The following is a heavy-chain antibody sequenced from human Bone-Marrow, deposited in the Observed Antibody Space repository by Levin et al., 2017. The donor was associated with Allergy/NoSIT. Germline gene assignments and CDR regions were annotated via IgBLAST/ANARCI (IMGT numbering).Heavy chain of an antibody. V-gene: IGHV3-30*04. D-gene: IGHD6-13*01. CDR2: ISYDGSNK. J-gene: IGHJ5*02. CDR3: AREYGSSWYGEYNWFDP. CDR1: GFTFSSYA. Sequence: GGSLRLSCAASGFTFSSYAMHWVHQAPGKGLEWVAVISYDGSNKYYADSVKGRFTISRDNSKNTLYLQMNSLRAEDTAVYYCAREYGSSWYGEYNWFDPWGQGTLVTVSS.